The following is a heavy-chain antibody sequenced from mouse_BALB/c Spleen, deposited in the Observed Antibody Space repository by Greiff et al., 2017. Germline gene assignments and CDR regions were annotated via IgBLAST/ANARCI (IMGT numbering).Heavy chain of an antibody. Sequence: EVQGVESGPELEKPGASVKISCKASGYSFTGYNMNWVKQSNGKSLEWIGNIDPYYGGTSYNQKFKGKATLTVDKSSSTAYMQLSSLTSVDSAVYFCARGDYYGYYFDYWGQGTTLTVSS. CDR1: GYSFTGYN. CDR3: ARGDYYGYYFDY. V-gene: IGHV1-39*01. CDR2: IDPYYGGT. J-gene: IGHJ2*01. D-gene: IGHD1-2*01.